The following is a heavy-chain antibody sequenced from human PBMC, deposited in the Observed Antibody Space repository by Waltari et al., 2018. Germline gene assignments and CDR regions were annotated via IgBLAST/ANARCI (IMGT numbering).Heavy chain of an antibody. Sequence: QLQLQESGPGLVKPSETLSLTCTVSGGPISSSSYYWGWIRQPPGKGLEWIGSIYYSGSTYYNPSLKSRVTISVDTSKNQFSLKLSSVTAADTAVYYCARGYSSSWGAFDIWGQGTMVTVSS. J-gene: IGHJ3*02. V-gene: IGHV4-39*07. CDR1: GGPISSSSYY. CDR2: IYYSGST. CDR3: ARGYSSSWGAFDI. D-gene: IGHD6-13*01.